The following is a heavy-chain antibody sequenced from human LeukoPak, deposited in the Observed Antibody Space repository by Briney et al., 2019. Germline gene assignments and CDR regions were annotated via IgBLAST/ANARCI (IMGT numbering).Heavy chain of an antibody. V-gene: IGHV4-59*01. J-gene: IGHJ5*02. D-gene: IGHD3-22*01. CDR2: IYYSGST. CDR1: GGSISRYY. CDR3: ARNGYHNWFDH. Sequence: SETLSLTCTVSGGSISRYYWSWIRQPPGKGLEWIGYIYYSGSTNYNPSLKNRVTISVDTSKDQFSLKVNSVTAADTAVYYCARNGYHNWFDHWGQGTLVTVSS.